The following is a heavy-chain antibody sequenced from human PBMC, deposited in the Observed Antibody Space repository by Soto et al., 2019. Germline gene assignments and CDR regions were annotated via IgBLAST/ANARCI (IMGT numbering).Heavy chain of an antibody. CDR2: INYSGST. D-gene: IGHD3-3*01. J-gene: IGHJ5*02. V-gene: IGHV4-34*01. Sequence: QVQLQQWGAGLLKPSETLSLTCAVYGGAFGGYYWSWIRQPPGKGLERIGEINYSGSTNYNPSLKGRVTISVDTSKIQFSLKLSSVAAADTAVYYCARGPPNYDQRSGWFGHWGQGTLVTVSS. CDR3: ARGPPNYDQRSGWFGH. CDR1: GGAFGGYY.